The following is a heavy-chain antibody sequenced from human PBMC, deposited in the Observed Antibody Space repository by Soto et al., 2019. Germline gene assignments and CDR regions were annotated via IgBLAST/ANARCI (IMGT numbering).Heavy chain of an antibody. CDR2: ISYDGSNK. V-gene: IGHV3-30*18. J-gene: IGHJ4*02. CDR3: AKDGTRLRDYDYIWGSYRTDRFDY. D-gene: IGHD3-16*02. Sequence: QVQLVESGGGVVQPGRSLRLSCAASGFTFSSYGMHWVRQAPGKGLEWVAVISYDGSNKYYADSVKGRFTISRDNSKNTLYLQMNSLRAEDMAVYYCAKDGTRLRDYDYIWGSYRTDRFDYWGQGTLVTVSS. CDR1: GFTFSSYG.